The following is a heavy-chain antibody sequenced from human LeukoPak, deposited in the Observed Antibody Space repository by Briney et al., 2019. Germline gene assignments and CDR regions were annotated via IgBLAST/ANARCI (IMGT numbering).Heavy chain of an antibody. D-gene: IGHD3-10*01. CDR2: IYYSGST. V-gene: IGHV4-59*08. J-gene: IGHJ6*02. CDR3: ARVGYGSGSMNYYGMDV. Sequence: KPSETLSLTCTVSGGSISSYYWSWIRQPPGKGLEWIGYIYYSGSTNYNPSLKSRVTISVDTSKNQFSLKLSSVTAADTAVYYCARVGYGSGSMNYYGMDVWGQGTTVTVSS. CDR1: GGSISSYY.